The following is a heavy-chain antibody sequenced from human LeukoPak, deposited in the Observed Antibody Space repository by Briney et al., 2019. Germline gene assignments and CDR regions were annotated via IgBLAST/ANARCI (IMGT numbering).Heavy chain of an antibody. D-gene: IGHD6-13*01. CDR1: GFTFSSYS. V-gene: IGHV3-21*01. CDR2: ISSSSSYI. CDR3: ARGGIAAAGRPEDAFDI. J-gene: IGHJ3*02. Sequence: GGFLRLSCAASGFTFSSYSTNWVRQAPGKGLEWVSSISSSSSYIYYADSVKGRFTISRDNAKNSLYLQMNSLRAEDTAVYYCARGGIAAAGRPEDAFDIWGQGTMVTVSS.